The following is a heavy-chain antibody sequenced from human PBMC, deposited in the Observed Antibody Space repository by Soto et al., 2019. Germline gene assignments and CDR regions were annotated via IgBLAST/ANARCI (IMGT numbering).Heavy chain of an antibody. V-gene: IGHV3-11*06. CDR1: VFILSDYY. CDR2: ISSSSSYT. D-gene: IGHD2-15*01. J-gene: IGHJ4*02. Sequence: QVQLVESGGGLVKPGGSLRLSCAASVFILSDYYMSWIRQAPGKGLEWVSYISSSSSYTNYADSVKGRFTISRDNAKNTLYPQLNSLRAEDTAVYYCARDGGAFDYWGQGTLVIVSS. CDR3: ARDGGAFDY.